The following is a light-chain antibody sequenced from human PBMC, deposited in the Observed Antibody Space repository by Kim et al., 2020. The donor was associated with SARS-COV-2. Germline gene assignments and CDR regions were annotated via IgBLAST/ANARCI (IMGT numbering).Light chain of an antibody. Sequence: QSVLTQPSSVSGATGQRVTISCTGSSSNIGAGYDVHWYQQLPGTAPKLLIFANSNRPSGVPDRFSGSKSDTSASLAITGLQAEDEADYYCQSYDRSLTVVFGGGTKLTVL. CDR1: SSNIGAGYD. V-gene: IGLV1-40*01. J-gene: IGLJ2*01. CDR2: ANS. CDR3: QSYDRSLTVV.